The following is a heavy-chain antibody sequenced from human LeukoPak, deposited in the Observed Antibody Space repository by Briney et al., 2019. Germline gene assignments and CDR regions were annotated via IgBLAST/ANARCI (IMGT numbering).Heavy chain of an antibody. V-gene: IGHV4-59*11. J-gene: IGHJ5*02. CDR3: AKHLTNACYDMIWFDP. D-gene: IGHD2-2*01. Sequence: SETLSLTCIVSGGSISGHYWSWIRQPPGKGLEWMGYIYYSGSTNYNPSLKSRVIISVDTSKNQFSLKLSSVTAADTAVYYCAKHLTNACYDMIWFDPWGQGTLVTVSS. CDR2: IYYSGST. CDR1: GGSISGHY.